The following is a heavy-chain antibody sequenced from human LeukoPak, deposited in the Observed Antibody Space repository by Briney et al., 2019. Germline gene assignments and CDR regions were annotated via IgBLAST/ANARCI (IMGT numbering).Heavy chain of an antibody. V-gene: IGHV3-7*01. J-gene: IGHJ4*02. CDR2: MNLDGSEK. Sequence: PGGYLRRSCSASGFTVTSHWMSWVRQAPGKGLEGVARMNLDGSEKYYVDSVKGRFTISRDNAKTSLYLEMNSLRAEDTAVYYCARDATYCTNGVCYTRFDYWGQGTLVTVSS. D-gene: IGHD2-8*01. CDR3: ARDATYCTNGVCYTRFDY. CDR1: GFTVTSHW.